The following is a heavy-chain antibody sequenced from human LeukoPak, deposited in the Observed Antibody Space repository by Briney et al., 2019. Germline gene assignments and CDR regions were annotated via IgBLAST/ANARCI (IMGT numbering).Heavy chain of an antibody. J-gene: IGHJ4*02. CDR1: GFSFSYFG. CDR2: IQSDGNIQ. D-gene: IGHD5-12*01. CDR3: ARDGVASTDH. Sequence: GGSLRLSCAASGFSFSYFGMRWVRQAPGKGLEWVAFIQSDGNIQYYEDSVKGRFTISRDNSRKTVDLQTSSLRLEDTAIYLCARDGVASTDHWGQGTLVTVSS. V-gene: IGHV3-30*02.